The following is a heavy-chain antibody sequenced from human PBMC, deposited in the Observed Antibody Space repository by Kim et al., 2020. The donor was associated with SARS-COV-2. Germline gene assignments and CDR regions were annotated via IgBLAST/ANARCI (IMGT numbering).Heavy chain of an antibody. Sequence: GGSLRLSCAASGFTFSSYGMHWVRQAPGKGLEWVAVIWYDGSNKYYADSVKGRFTISRDNSKNTLYLQMNSLRAEDTAVYYCAKGREKGRKYGVVVAATLDYWGQGTLVTVSS. CDR1: GFTFSSYG. V-gene: IGHV3-33*06. CDR2: IWYDGSNK. J-gene: IGHJ4*02. CDR3: AKGREKGRKYGVVVAATLDY. D-gene: IGHD2-15*01.